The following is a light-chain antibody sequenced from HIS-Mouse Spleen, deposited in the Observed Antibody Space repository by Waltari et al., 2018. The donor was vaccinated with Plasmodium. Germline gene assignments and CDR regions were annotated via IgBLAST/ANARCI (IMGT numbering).Light chain of an antibody. CDR3: QQYNSYSYT. CDR2: KAS. Sequence: DIQMTQSTSTLSASVGDRVTITCRASQSISSWLAWYQQKAGKDPTLLIYKASSLESGVPSRFSGSGSGTEFTLTISSLQPDDFATYYCQQYNSYSYTFGQGTKLEIK. V-gene: IGKV1-5*03. J-gene: IGKJ2*01. CDR1: QSISSW.